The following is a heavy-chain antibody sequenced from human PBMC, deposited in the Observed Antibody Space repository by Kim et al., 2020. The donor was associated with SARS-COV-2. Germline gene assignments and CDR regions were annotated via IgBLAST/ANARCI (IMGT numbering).Heavy chain of an antibody. CDR1: GGSISSYY. V-gene: IGHV4-59*01. D-gene: IGHD3-3*01. J-gene: IGHJ4*02. CDR3: ARVGYDFWSGYGYFDY. Sequence: SETLSLTCTVSGGSISSYYWSWIRQPPGKGLEWIGYIYYSGSTNYNPSLKSRVTISVDTSKNQFSLKLSSVTAADTAVYYCARVGYDFWSGYGYFDYWGQGTLVTVSS. CDR2: IYYSGST.